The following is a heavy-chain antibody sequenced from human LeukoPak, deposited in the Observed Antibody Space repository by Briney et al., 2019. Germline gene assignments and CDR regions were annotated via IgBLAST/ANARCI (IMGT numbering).Heavy chain of an antibody. D-gene: IGHD4-17*01. CDR2: VYSGGRT. CDR1: GFTFSSYA. V-gene: IGHV3-23*05. CDR3: ARGAIGDSPARFDF. Sequence: QSGGSLRLSCAASGFTFSSYAMSWVRQAPGKALEWVSTVYSGGRTYYADSVRGRFTISMDNSRNTLFLDMRALRVDDTAIYYCARGAIGDSPARFDFWGQGTLVTVSS. J-gene: IGHJ5*01.